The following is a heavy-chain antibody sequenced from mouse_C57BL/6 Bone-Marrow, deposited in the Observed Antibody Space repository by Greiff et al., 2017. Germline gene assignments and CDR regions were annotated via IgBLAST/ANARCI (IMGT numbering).Heavy chain of an antibody. D-gene: IGHD1-1*01. CDR1: GFTFSSYA. V-gene: IGHV5-4*01. Sequence: VQLKESGGGLVKPGGSLKLSCAASGFTFSSYAMSWVRQTPEKRLEWVATISDGGSYTYYPDNVKGRFTISRDNAKNNLYLQMSHLKSEDTAMYYCARYYYGSMFAYWGQGTLVTVSA. CDR2: ISDGGSYT. CDR3: ARYYYGSMFAY. J-gene: IGHJ3*01.